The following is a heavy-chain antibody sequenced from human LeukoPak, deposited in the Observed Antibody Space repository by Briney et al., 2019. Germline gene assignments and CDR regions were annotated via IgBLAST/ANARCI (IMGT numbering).Heavy chain of an antibody. CDR3: ARERWHCRVNCYSVYYYALDV. Sequence: ASVKVSCKGSGYTFTNYAVHWVRQAPGQRLEWLGWINPGNGNTKYSQNFQGRVTVTSDTSAATAYVELNSLTSEDTAVYYCARERWHCRVNCYSVYYYALDVWGQGTTVTVSS. CDR2: INPGNGNT. V-gene: IGHV1-3*01. D-gene: IGHD2-15*01. J-gene: IGHJ6*02. CDR1: GYTFTNYA.